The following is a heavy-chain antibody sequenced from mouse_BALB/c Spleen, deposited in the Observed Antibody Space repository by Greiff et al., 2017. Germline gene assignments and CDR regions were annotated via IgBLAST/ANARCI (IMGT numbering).Heavy chain of an antibody. CDR1: GYSITSDYA. CDR3: AREEANLYYFDY. J-gene: IGHJ2*01. Sequence: EVQLQESGPGLVKPSQSLSLTCTVTGYSITSDYAWNWIRQFPGNKLEWMGYISYSGSTSYNPSLKSRISITRDTSKNQFFLQLNSVTTEDTATYYCAREEANLYYFDYWGQGTTLTVSS. CDR2: ISYSGST. V-gene: IGHV3-2*02. D-gene: IGHD3-2*02.